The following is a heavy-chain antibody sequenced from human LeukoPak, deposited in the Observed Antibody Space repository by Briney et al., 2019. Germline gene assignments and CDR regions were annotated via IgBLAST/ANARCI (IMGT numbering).Heavy chain of an antibody. Sequence: GGSLRLSCAASGFSFSTYSMSWVRQAPGKGLEWVSSIRGSGADKYYADSVKGRFSISRDNSQDTLSLQMNSLRSEDTAVYYCAKISWDGRGTFDWGRGTLVTVSS. J-gene: IGHJ4*02. CDR2: IRGSGADK. CDR1: GFSFSTYS. D-gene: IGHD1/OR15-1a*01. CDR3: AKISWDGRGTFD. V-gene: IGHV3-23*01.